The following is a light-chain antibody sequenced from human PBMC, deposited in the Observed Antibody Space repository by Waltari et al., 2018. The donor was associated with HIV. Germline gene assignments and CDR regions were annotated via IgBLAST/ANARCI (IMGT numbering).Light chain of an antibody. Sequence: QSVLTQPPSVSGAPGQRVTISCTGISSNIGAGSDVHWYHHLPGTAPKLPIYGNNNRPSGVPYRFSGSKSVTSASLAITGLQAEDEADYYCQSYDSSLSGWVFGGGTKLTVL. CDR1: SSNIGAGSD. V-gene: IGLV1-40*01. J-gene: IGLJ3*02. CDR3: QSYDSSLSGWV. CDR2: GNN.